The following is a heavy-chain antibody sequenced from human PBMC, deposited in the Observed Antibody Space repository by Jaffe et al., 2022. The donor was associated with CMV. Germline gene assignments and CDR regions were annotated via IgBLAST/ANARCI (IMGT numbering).Heavy chain of an antibody. V-gene: IGHV4-34*01. CDR1: GGSFSGYY. CDR3: ARAMNNWNYGGITWFDP. Sequence: QVQLQQWGAGLLKPSETLSLTCAVYGGSFSGYYWSWIRQPPGKGLEWIGEINHSGSTNYNPSLKSRVTISVDTSKNQFSLKLSSVTAADTAVYYCARAMNNWNYGGITWFDPWGQGTLVTVSS. J-gene: IGHJ5*02. CDR2: INHSGST. D-gene: IGHD1-7*01.